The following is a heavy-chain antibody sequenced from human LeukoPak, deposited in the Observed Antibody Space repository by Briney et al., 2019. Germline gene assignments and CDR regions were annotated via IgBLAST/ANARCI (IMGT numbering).Heavy chain of an antibody. D-gene: IGHD6-13*01. CDR2: IYWDDDR. J-gene: IGHJ4*02. CDR1: GFSLSTSGVG. CDR3: ARSLAASDDFDF. V-gene: IGHV2-5*02. Sequence: SGPTLVNPTQTLTLTCTFSGFSLSTSGVGVGWIRQPPGKALEWLVIIYWDDDRRYSPSLKSRLTITKDTSKNQVVLTMTNMDPVDTATYYCARSLAASDDFDFWGQGTLVTVFS.